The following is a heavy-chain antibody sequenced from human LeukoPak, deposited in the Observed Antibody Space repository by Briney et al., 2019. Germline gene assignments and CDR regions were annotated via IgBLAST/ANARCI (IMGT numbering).Heavy chain of an antibody. CDR1: SGSISSSTYY. D-gene: IGHD5-24*01. Sequence: SETLSLTCTVSSGSISSSTYYWGWIRQPPGKGLEWIGTIYYTGSTYYNPSLKSRVTMSVDTSKNQFSLKLSSVTAADTALYYCARGIWEMATIPYWYFDIWGRGTLVTVTS. CDR3: ARGIWEMATIPYWYFDI. CDR2: IYYTGST. V-gene: IGHV4-39*07. J-gene: IGHJ2*01.